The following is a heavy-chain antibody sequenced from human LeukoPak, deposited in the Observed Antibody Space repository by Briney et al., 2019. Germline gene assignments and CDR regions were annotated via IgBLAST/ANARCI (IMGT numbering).Heavy chain of an antibody. Sequence: GGSLRLSCAASGFTFSSYEMNWVRQAPGKGLEWVSYISSSGSTIYYADSVKGRFTISRDNAKNSLYLQMNSLRAEDTAVYYCARVIEYSSSSVGGVTFYYYYYYMDVWGKGTTVTVSS. CDR1: GFTFSSYE. V-gene: IGHV3-48*03. D-gene: IGHD6-6*01. CDR2: ISSSGSTI. CDR3: ARVIEYSSSSVGGVTFYYYYYYMDV. J-gene: IGHJ6*03.